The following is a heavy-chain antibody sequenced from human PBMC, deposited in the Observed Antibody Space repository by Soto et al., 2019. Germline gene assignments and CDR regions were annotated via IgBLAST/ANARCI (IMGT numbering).Heavy chain of an antibody. CDR2: IDSSGGT. Sequence: QVQLQESGPGLVKPSETLSLTCTVSDDSSSSYKWSWIRQPPGRRLEWIGYIDSSGGTSYNPSLQCRVTISVDTSTKQFSLKLSSVPAADTAVYYCVRQGFGRLNGLVDVWGQGTTVTVSS. J-gene: IGHJ6*02. CDR1: DDSSSSYK. CDR3: VRQGFGRLNGLVDV. D-gene: IGHD3-10*01. V-gene: IGHV4-59*08.